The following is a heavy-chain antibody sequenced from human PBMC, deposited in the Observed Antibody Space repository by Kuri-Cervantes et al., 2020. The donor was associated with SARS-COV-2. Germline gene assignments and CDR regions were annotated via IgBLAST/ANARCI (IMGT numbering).Heavy chain of an antibody. CDR2: ISGSGAST. D-gene: IGHD6-13*01. V-gene: IGHV3-23*01. CDR1: GFTFSSYA. CDR3: AKSRWQQLSWLDY. J-gene: IGHJ4*02. Sequence: GGSLRLSCAASGFTFSSYAMSWVRQAPGKWLEWVSAISGSGASTYYADSVKGRFTISRDNSKNTLYRQMNSLRAEDTAVYYCAKSRWQQLSWLDYWGQGTLVTVSS.